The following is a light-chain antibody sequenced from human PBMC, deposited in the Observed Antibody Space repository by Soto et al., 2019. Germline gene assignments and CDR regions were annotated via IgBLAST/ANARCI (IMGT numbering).Light chain of an antibody. CDR3: SSYAGSNNRV. Sequence: QSALTQPPSASGSPGQSVTISCTGTSSDVGAYDYVSWYQQHPGKAPKLMIYEVSQRPSGVPDRFSGSKSGNTASLTISGLQAEDEGDYYCSSYAGSNNRVFGTGTKLTVL. V-gene: IGLV2-8*01. CDR1: SSDVGAYDY. J-gene: IGLJ1*01. CDR2: EVS.